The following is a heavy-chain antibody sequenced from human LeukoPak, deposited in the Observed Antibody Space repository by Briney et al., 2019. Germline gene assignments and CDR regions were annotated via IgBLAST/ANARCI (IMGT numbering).Heavy chain of an antibody. CDR1: GFTFGDYA. D-gene: IGHD3-10*01. V-gene: IGHV3-49*04. CDR2: IRSKAHGGTT. CDR3: TRAPSLSWFDP. J-gene: IGHJ5*02. Sequence: GGSLRLSCTASGFTFGDYAMSWARQAPGKGLEWVGFIRSKAHGGTTEYAASVKGRFIISRDDSRSIAYLQMNSLKTEDTAVYYCTRAPSLSWFDPWGQGTLVTVSS.